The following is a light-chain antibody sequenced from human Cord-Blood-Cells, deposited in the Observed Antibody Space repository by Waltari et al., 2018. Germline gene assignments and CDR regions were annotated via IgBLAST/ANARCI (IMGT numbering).Light chain of an antibody. Sequence: QSALTQPAYVPGSPGQSITISCTGTSSDVGRYNLVSWYQQHPGKAPKLMIYEVSKRPSGVSNRFSGSKSGNTASLTISGLQAEDEADYYCCSYAGSSTLVFGGGTKLTVL. CDR2: EVS. CDR1: SSDVGRYNL. J-gene: IGLJ2*01. V-gene: IGLV2-23*02. CDR3: CSYAGSSTLV.